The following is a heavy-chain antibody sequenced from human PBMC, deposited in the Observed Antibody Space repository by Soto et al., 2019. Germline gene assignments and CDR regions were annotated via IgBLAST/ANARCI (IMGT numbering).Heavy chain of an antibody. CDR1: GFTFSSYA. Sequence: GGSLRLSCAASGFTFSSYAMSWVRQAPGKGLEWVSAISGSGGSTYYADSVKGRFTISRDNSKNTLCLQMNSLRAEDTAVYYCAKESPRRNIAVAGTSSGDYWGQGTLVTVSS. D-gene: IGHD6-19*01. CDR3: AKESPRRNIAVAGTSSGDY. CDR2: ISGSGGST. J-gene: IGHJ4*02. V-gene: IGHV3-23*01.